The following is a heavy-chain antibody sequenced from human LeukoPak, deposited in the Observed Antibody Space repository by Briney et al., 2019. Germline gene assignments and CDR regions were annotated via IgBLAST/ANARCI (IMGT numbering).Heavy chain of an antibody. CDR3: ARLLNWFDP. CDR2: IYYSGST. V-gene: IGHV4-59*08. J-gene: IGHJ5*02. Sequence: SETLSLTCTVSGGSISSYYWSWLRQPPGKGLEWIGYIYYSGSTNYNPSLKSRVTISVDTSKNQFSLKLSSVTAADTAVYYCARLLNWFDPWGQGTLVTVSS. CDR1: GGSISSYY.